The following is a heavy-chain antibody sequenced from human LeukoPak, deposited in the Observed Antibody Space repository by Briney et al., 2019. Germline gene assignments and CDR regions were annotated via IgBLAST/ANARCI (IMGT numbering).Heavy chain of an antibody. D-gene: IGHD3-10*01. CDR2: INHSGST. CDR3: AVFSGGYKFDP. CDR1: GGSFSGYY. V-gene: IGHV4-34*01. Sequence: SETLSLTCAVYGGSFSGYYWSWIRQPPGKGLEWIGEINHSGSTNYNPPLTSRVTISVDTSKNQFSLKLSSVTAADTAVYYCAVFSGGYKFDPWGQGTLVTVSS. J-gene: IGHJ5*02.